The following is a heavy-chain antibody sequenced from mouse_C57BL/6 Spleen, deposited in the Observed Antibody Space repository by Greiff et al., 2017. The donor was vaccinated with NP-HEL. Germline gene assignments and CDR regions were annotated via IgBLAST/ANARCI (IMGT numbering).Heavy chain of an antibody. Sequence: QVHVKQSGAELVRPGASVTLSCKASGYTFTDYEMHWVKQTPVHGLEWIGAIDPETGGTAYNQKFKGKAILTADKSSSTAYMELRSLTSEDSAVYYCTSRGYFDVWGTGTTVTVSS. CDR3: TSRGYFDV. D-gene: IGHD3-3*01. J-gene: IGHJ1*03. CDR2: IDPETGGT. V-gene: IGHV1-15*01. CDR1: GYTFTDYE.